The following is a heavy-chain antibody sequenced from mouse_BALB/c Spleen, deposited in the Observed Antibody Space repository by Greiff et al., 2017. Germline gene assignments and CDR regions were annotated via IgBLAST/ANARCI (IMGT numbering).Heavy chain of an antibody. V-gene: IGHV1-77*01. Sequence: QVQLQQPGAELARHGASVKLSCKASGYTFTDYYINWVKQRTGQGLEWIGEIYPGSGNTYYNEKFKGKATLTADKSSSTAYMQLSSLTSEDSAVYFCANDYYGSPWIAYWGQGTLVTVSA. CDR2: IYPGSGNT. D-gene: IGHD1-1*01. CDR3: ANDYYGSPWIAY. J-gene: IGHJ3*01. CDR1: GYTFTDYY.